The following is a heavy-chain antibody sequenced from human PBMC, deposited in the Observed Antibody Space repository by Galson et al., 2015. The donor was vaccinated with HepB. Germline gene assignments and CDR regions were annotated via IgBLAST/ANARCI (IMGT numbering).Heavy chain of an antibody. CDR1: GLTVSNNY. J-gene: IGHJ4*02. V-gene: IGHV3-66*02. D-gene: IGHD4-17*01. Sequence: SLRLSCAASGLTVSNNYMSWVRQAPGKGLEWVSVIYSGGSTYYADSVEGRFTISRDDSKNTLYLQMNSLRVEDTAVYYCARESLDYGDYVRVYYFDYWGQGTLVTVSS. CDR2: IYSGGST. CDR3: ARESLDYGDYVRVYYFDY.